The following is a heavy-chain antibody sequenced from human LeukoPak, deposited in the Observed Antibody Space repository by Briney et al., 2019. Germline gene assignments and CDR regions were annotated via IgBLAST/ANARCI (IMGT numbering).Heavy chain of an antibody. J-gene: IGHJ6*02. V-gene: IGHV1-2*02. D-gene: IGHD4-17*01. CDR2: INPNSGGT. CDR3: ARAPNYGDYSGMDV. CDR1: GYTFTGYH. Sequence: ASVKVSCKASGYTFTGYHMHWVRQAPGQGLEWMGWINPNSGGTNYAQKFQGRVTMTRDTSISTAYMELSRLRSDDTAVYYCARAPNYGDYSGMDVWGQGTTVTVSS.